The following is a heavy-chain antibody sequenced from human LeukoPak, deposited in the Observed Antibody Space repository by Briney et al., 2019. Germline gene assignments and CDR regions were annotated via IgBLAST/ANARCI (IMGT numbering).Heavy chain of an antibody. V-gene: IGHV1-69*13. D-gene: IGHD3-22*01. CDR2: IIPIFGTA. Sequence: SVKVSCKASGRTLSCYAISWVRQAPGQGLEWMGGIIPIFGTANYAQKFQGRVTITADESTSTAYMELSSLRSEDTAVYYCAAAGELYYYDSSGYYPYWGQGTLVTVSS. CDR1: GRTLSCYA. CDR3: AAAGELYYYDSSGYYPY. J-gene: IGHJ4*02.